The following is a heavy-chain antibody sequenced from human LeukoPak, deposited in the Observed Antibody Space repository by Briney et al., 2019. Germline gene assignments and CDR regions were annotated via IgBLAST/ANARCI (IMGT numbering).Heavy chain of an antibody. Sequence: GGSLRLSCGASGFTFSRYAMTWVRQAPGKGLEWVSAISGSGGSTYYADSVKGRFTISRDNSKTTLYLQMNSLRAEDTAVYYCAKDGAYSSSWYYFDYWGQGTLVTVSS. CDR2: ISGSGGST. CDR3: AKDGAYSSSWYYFDY. D-gene: IGHD6-13*01. V-gene: IGHV3-23*01. CDR1: GFTFSRYA. J-gene: IGHJ4*02.